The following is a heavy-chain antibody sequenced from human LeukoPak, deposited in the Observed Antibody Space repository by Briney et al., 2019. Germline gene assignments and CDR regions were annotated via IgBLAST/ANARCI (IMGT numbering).Heavy chain of an antibody. CDR1: GGSFSGYY. CDR3: ARTYSGSYYARYYLDY. D-gene: IGHD1-26*01. J-gene: IGHJ4*02. CDR2: INHSGST. V-gene: IGHV4-34*01. Sequence: SETLSLTCAVYGGSFSGYYWSWIRQPPGKGLEWIGEINHSGSTNYNPSLKSRVTISVDTSKNQSSLKLSSVTAADTAVYYCARTYSGSYYARYYLDYWGQGTLVTVSS.